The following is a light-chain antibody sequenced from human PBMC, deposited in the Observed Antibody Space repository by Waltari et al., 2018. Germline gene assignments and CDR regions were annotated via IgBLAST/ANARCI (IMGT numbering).Light chain of an antibody. CDR2: DVR. V-gene: IGLV2-14*03. J-gene: IGLJ2*01. CDR3: ASYTYSSNVV. Sequence: QSALTQPASVSGSSGQSIAISCTGSSSDVGRYDYVSWSQQLPGKAPQLIIFDVRVRPSGVSNRFSGSKSGNTASLTISGLQAEDEADYYCASYTYSSNVVFGGGTKVTV. CDR1: SSDVGRYDY.